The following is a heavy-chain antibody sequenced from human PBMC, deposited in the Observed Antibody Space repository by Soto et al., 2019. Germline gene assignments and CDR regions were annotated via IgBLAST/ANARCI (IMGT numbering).Heavy chain of an antibody. CDR2: LIVILGTT. Sequence: QVQLVQSGAEVRKPGSSVKVSCQSFGGSFSSYAFSWVRQAPGQGLEWMGGLIVILGTTNYAQKFKGRVTFPANETRGTGYRGGSSVESEDTAIYYWAVGYYVSSGYSIDYGGQGPQFTVSS. D-gene: IGHD3-22*01. CDR3: AVGYYVSSGYSIDY. CDR1: GGSFSSYA. J-gene: IGHJ4*02. V-gene: IGHV1-69*01.